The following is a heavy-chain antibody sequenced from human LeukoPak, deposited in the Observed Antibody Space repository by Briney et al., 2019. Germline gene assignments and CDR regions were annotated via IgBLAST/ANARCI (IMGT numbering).Heavy chain of an antibody. CDR2: IYYSGIT. Sequence: SETLSLTCTVSGGSISSYYWGWIRQPPGNGLEWIGYIYYSGITNYNPSLKSRVTMSVDTSKNQFSLNLSSVTAADTAVYYCARDSRYCNSISCYGRPGYYGLDVWGQGTTVTVSS. J-gene: IGHJ6*02. D-gene: IGHD2-2*01. V-gene: IGHV4-59*01. CDR3: ARDSRYCNSISCYGRPGYYGLDV. CDR1: GGSISSYY.